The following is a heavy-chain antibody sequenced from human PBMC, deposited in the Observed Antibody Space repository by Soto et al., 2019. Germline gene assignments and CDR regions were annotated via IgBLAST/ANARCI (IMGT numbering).Heavy chain of an antibody. J-gene: IGHJ4*02. Sequence: SAKVSCKASGYTFTSYGISWGRQAPVQGLEWMGWISAYNGNTNYAQKLQGRVTMTTDTSTSTAYMELRSLRSDDTAVYYCARDGRIAVAGKTFDYWGQGTLVTVSS. CDR3: ARDGRIAVAGKTFDY. CDR2: ISAYNGNT. V-gene: IGHV1-18*01. D-gene: IGHD6-19*01. CDR1: GYTFTSYG.